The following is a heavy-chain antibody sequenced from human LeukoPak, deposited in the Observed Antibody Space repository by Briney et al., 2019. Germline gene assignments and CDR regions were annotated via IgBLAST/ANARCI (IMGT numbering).Heavy chain of an antibody. V-gene: IGHV1-24*01. CDR3: ATAEDIVVAPDY. CDR1: GYTLTELS. D-gene: IGHD2-2*01. J-gene: IGHJ4*02. CDR2: FDPEDGET. Sequence: ASVKVSCKVSGYTLTELSVHWVRQAPGKGLEWMGGFDPEDGETIYAQKFQGRVTMTEDTSTDTAYMELSSLRSEDTAVYYCATAEDIVVAPDYWGQGTLVTVSS.